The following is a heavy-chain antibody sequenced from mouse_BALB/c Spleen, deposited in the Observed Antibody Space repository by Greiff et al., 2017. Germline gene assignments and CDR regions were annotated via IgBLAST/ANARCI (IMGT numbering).Heavy chain of an antibody. D-gene: IGHD1-1*01. CDR1: GYTFTSYV. J-gene: IGHJ1*01. CDR2: INPYNDGT. V-gene: IGHV1-14*01. CDR3: ARITTVVTWYFDV. Sequence: EVQLQQSGAELARPGASVKMSCKASGYTFTSYVMHWVKQKPGQGLEWIGYINPYNDGTKYNEKFKGKATLTSDKSSSTAYMELSSLTSEDSAVYYCARITTVVTWYFDVWGAGTTVTVSS.